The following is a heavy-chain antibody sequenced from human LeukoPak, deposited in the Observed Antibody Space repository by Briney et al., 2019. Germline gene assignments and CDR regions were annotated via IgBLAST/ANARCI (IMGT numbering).Heavy chain of an antibody. Sequence: GSLRLSCAASGFTFSTYAMSWIRQPPGKGLEWIGYIYYSGSTNYDPSLKSRATISVDTSKNQFSLKLSSVTAADTAVYYCARFSSYGPLYGMDVWGQGTTVTVSS. D-gene: IGHD5-18*01. V-gene: IGHV4-59*01. CDR2: IYYSGST. CDR3: ARFSSYGPLYGMDV. J-gene: IGHJ6*02. CDR1: GFTFSTYA.